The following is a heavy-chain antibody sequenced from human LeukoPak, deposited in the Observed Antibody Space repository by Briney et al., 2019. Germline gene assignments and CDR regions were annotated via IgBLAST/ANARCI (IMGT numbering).Heavy chain of an antibody. CDR2: IKQDGSEK. CDR3: ARLRVVPAAIPIDYWYFDL. J-gene: IGHJ2*01. D-gene: IGHD2-2*02. Sequence: GGSPRLSCAASGFTFSSYWMSWVRQAPGKGLEWVANIKQDGSEKYYVDSVKGRFTISRDNAKNSLYLQMNSLRAEDTAVYYCARLRVVPAAIPIDYWYFDLWGRGTLVTVSS. V-gene: IGHV3-7*01. CDR1: GFTFSSYW.